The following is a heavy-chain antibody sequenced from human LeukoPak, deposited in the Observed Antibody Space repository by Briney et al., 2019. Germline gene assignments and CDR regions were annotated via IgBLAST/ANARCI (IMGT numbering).Heavy chain of an antibody. CDR2: IIPILGIA. Sequence: SSVKVSCKASGGTFSSYAISWVRQAPGQGLEWMGRIIPILGIANYAQKFQGRVTITADKSTSTAYMELSSLRSEDTAVYYCAREWNYYSSSWWGWFDPWGQGTLVTVSS. J-gene: IGHJ5*02. CDR1: GGTFSSYA. CDR3: AREWNYYSSSWWGWFDP. D-gene: IGHD6-13*01. V-gene: IGHV1-69*04.